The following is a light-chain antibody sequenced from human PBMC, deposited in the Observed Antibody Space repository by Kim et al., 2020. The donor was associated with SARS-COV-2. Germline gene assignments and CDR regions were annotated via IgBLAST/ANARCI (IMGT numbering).Light chain of an antibody. CDR3: CSYAGSTTFV. CDR1: SSDVGSYSL. V-gene: IGLV2-23*02. Sequence: QSDLTQPASVSGSPGQSITISCTGTSSDVGSYSLVSWYQQHPGKAPKLMIYEVNKRPSGVSNRLSASKSGNTASLTISGLQSEDEADYYCCSYAGSTTFVFGTGTKVTVL. CDR2: EVN. J-gene: IGLJ1*01.